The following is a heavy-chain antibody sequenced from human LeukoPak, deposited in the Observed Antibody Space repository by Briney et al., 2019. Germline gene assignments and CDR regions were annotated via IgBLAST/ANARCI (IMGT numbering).Heavy chain of an antibody. CDR3: ARQYIAARLGYFDY. Sequence: NTSETLSLTCTVSGGSISSYYWSWIRQPAGKGLEWIGRIYTSGSTNYNPSLKSRVTISVDTSKNQFSLKLSSVTAADTAVYYCARQYIAARLGYFDYWGQGTLVTVSS. CDR2: IYTSGST. CDR1: GGSISSYY. D-gene: IGHD6-6*01. J-gene: IGHJ4*02. V-gene: IGHV4-4*07.